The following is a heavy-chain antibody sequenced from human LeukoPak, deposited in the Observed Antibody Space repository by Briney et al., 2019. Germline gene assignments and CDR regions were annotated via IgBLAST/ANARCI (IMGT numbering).Heavy chain of an antibody. V-gene: IGHV3-64*01. CDR3: ATGPTPPPGYSSSWYRMFFDY. D-gene: IGHD6-13*01. CDR2: ISSNGGST. CDR1: GFTFSSYG. J-gene: IGHJ4*02. Sequence: GGSLRLSCAASGFTFSSYGMHWVRQAPGKGLEYVSAISSNGGSTYYANSVKGRFTISRDNSNNTLYLQMGSLRAEDMAVYYCATGPTPPPGYSSSWYRMFFDYWGQGTLVTVSS.